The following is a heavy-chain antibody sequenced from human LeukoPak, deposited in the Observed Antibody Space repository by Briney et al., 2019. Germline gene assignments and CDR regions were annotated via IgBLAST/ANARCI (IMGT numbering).Heavy chain of an antibody. V-gene: IGHV3-7*01. D-gene: IGHD1-14*01. CDR2: IKQDGSEK. Sequence: HPGGSLRLSCAASGFTFSSYWMSWVRQAPGKGLEWVANIKQDGSEKYYVDSVKGRFTISRDNAKNSLYLQMNSLRAEDTAVYYCARWDHIPRPNYYYMDVWGKGTTVTVSS. CDR1: GFTFSSYW. CDR3: ARWDHIPRPNYYYMDV. J-gene: IGHJ6*03.